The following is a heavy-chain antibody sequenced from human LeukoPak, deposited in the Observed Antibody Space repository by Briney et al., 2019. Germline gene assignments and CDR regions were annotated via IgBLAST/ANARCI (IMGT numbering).Heavy chain of an antibody. D-gene: IGHD3-10*01. Sequence: GGSLRLSCAAPEFTFTNYAMHWVRQAPGRGLEWVAVISYDGSNKYYADSVKGRFTISRDNSKNMLYLEVISLTADDTAVYYCAKGDAWLRFGEWSQGTLVTVSS. CDR3: AKGDAWLRFGE. CDR1: EFTFTNYA. V-gene: IGHV3-30*04. CDR2: ISYDGSNK. J-gene: IGHJ4*02.